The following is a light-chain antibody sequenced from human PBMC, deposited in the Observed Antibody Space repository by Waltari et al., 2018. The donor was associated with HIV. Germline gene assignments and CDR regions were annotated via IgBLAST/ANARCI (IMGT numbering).Light chain of an antibody. J-gene: IGKJ2*01. V-gene: IGKV3-20*01. CDR1: QSVSSTY. CDR2: GAS. CDR3: QQYGSSSYT. Sequence: EIVLMQSPGTLSLYPGESATLSCRASQSVSSTYLAWYQQKPGQAPRLLNYGASSRATGIPGRFSGSGSGTDFTITISRLEPEDCAVYYCQQYGSSSYTFGQGTKLEIK.